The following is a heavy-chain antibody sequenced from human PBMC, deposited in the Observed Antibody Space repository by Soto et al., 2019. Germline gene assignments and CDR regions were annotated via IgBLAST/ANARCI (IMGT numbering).Heavy chain of an antibody. D-gene: IGHD2-21*01. V-gene: IGHV1-69*13. CDR3: ATGSFTSTGGRIAYFYAMDV. Sequence: SVKVSCKSSGGTFSSHSINWVRQAPGQGLEWMGGIIPIFGPANFAKKFQGRVTITADESTTTAYMELSSLTSEDTAVYYCATGSFTSTGGRIAYFYAMDVWGPGTTVTVSS. J-gene: IGHJ6*02. CDR1: GGTFSSHS. CDR2: IIPIFGPA.